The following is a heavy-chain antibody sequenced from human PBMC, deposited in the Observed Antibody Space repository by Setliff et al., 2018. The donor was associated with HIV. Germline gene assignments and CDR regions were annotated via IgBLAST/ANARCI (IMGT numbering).Heavy chain of an antibody. Sequence: SETLSLTCAVYGGSFNDYQWSWIRQPPGKGLEWIGEINHSGTTNYNPSLKSRVTMSVDTSKNQFSLKLNSVTAADTAVYYCARRFLEWFPPSYFYYYMDVWGKGTTVTV. CDR2: INHSGTT. V-gene: IGHV4-34*01. J-gene: IGHJ6*03. CDR1: GGSFNDYQ. CDR3: ARRFLEWFPPSYFYYYMDV. D-gene: IGHD3-3*01.